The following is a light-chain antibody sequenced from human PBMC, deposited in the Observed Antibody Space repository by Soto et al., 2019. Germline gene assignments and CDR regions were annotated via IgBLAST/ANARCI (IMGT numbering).Light chain of an antibody. CDR3: AAWEDSLHGMV. CDR1: SSNIGNNA. CDR2: SNN. J-gene: IGLJ2*01. Sequence: QSVLTQPPSASGTPGQRVTISCSGSSSNIGNNAVNWYQQLPGTAPKLLIYSNNQRPSGVPDRFSGSKSGTSASLAISGLQSEDETDYYCAAWEDSLHGMVFGGGTKLTVL. V-gene: IGLV1-44*01.